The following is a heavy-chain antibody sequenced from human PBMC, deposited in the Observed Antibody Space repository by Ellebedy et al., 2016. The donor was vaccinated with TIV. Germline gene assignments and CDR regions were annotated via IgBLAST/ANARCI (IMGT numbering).Heavy chain of an antibody. CDR2: ILLSGGGI. J-gene: IGHJ3*02. CDR3: ARDSGSGAFEI. V-gene: IGHV3-48*03. CDR1: GFTFSSFS. D-gene: IGHD3-10*01. Sequence: GESLKISCEASGFTFSSFSMNWGRQVPGKAPEWLAYILLSGGGIYYADSVKGRFTISRDNTKNSLHLDMTNVRVGDSAVYYCARDSGSGAFEIWGQGTLVTVSS.